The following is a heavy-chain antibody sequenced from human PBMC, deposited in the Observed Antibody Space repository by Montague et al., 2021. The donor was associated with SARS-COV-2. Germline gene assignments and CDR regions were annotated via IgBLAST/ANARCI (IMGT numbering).Heavy chain of an antibody. D-gene: IGHD2-15*01. CDR2: IYYSGSN. V-gene: IGHV4-59*01. Sequence: SETLSLTCSVSGGSISTYYWSWIRQPPGKGLEWIGYIYYSGSNNYNPSLKSRVTISIDTSKNQFSLELSSVTAADMAVYYCASPGGDCTGGSCYYVYWGQGTLVTVSS. J-gene: IGHJ4*02. CDR1: GGSISTYY. CDR3: ASPGGDCTGGSCYYVY.